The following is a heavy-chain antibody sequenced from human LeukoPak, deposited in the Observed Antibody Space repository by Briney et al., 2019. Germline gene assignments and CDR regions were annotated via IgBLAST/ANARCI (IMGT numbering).Heavy chain of an antibody. CDR1: GGSISSSSYY. V-gene: IGHV4-39*07. CDR2: IYYSGST. D-gene: IGHD3-10*01. J-gene: IGHJ5*02. Sequence: SETLSLTCTVSGGSISSSSYYWGWIRQPPGKGLEWIGSIYYSGSTYYNPSLKSRVTISVDTSKNQFSLKVSSVTAADTAVYYCARGRGFGELDDWFDPWGQGTLVTVSS. CDR3: ARGRGFGELDDWFDP.